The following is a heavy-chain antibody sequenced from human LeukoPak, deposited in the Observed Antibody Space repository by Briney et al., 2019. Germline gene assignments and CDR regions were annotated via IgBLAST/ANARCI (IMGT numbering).Heavy chain of an antibody. CDR1: GYSISSGYY. J-gene: IGHJ5*02. CDR2: IYNSGST. CDR3: ARAYSSSWYWNWFDP. V-gene: IGHV4-38-2*02. D-gene: IGHD6-13*01. Sequence: PSETLSLTCTVSGYSISSGYYWGWIRQPPGKGLEWIGSIYNSGSTYYNPSLKSRVTISVDTSKNQFSLKLSPVTAADTALYYCARAYSSSWYWNWFDPWGQGTLVTVSS.